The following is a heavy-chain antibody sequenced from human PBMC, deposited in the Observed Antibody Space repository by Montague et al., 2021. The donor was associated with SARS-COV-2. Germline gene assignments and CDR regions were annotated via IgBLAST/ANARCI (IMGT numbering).Heavy chain of an antibody. Sequence: PALVKPTQTLTLTCTFSGFSLSTSGVGVGWIRQPPGKALEWLALIYWDDDKRYSPSLKSRLTITKDTSKSQVVLTLTNVDTVDTATYYCARNRLSVFDFWGQGTLVTVSS. CDR3: ARNRLSVFDF. CDR2: IYWDDDK. V-gene: IGHV2-5*02. CDR1: GFSLSTSGVG. D-gene: IGHD2/OR15-2a*01. J-gene: IGHJ4*02.